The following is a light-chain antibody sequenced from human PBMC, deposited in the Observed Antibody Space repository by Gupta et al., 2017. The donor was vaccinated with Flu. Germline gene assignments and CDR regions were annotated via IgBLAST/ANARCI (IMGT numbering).Light chain of an antibody. CDR2: DAS. J-gene: IGKJ2*01. CDR1: QSVSSY. V-gene: IGKV3-11*01. Sequence: PATLSWSPGDRATLSCGASQSVSSYLAWYQQKPGQAPRLLIYDASNRATGFPARFSGSGSGTEFTLTISSREPEDFAVYYCQHRSNCPFFFGQGTKLEIK. CDR3: QHRSNCPFF.